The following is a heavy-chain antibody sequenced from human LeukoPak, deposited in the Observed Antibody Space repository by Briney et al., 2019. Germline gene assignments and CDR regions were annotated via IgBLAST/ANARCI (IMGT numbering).Heavy chain of an antibody. CDR1: GFTFSSYA. V-gene: IGHV3-23*01. CDR2: ISGSGGST. D-gene: IGHD6-19*01. J-gene: IGHJ4*02. CDR3: ARDKQWLFYFDY. Sequence: GGSLRLSCAASGFTFSSYAMSWVRQAPGRGLEWVSAISGSGGSTYYADSVKGRFTISRDNSKNTLYLQMNSLRAEDTAVYYCARDKQWLFYFDYWGQGTLVTVSS.